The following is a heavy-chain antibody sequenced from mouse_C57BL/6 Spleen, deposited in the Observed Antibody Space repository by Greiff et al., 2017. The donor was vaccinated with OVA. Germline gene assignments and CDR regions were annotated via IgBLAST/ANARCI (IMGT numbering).Heavy chain of an antibody. CDR2: IYPGSGST. CDR3: ASRRPSLYDGYLAY. J-gene: IGHJ3*01. D-gene: IGHD2-3*01. V-gene: IGHV1-55*01. CDR1: GYTFTSYW. Sequence: QVQLKQPGAELVKPGASVKMSCKASGYTFTSYWITWVKQRPGQGLEWIGDIYPGSGSTNYNEKFKSKATLTVDTSSSTAYMQLSSLTSEDSAVYYCASRRPSLYDGYLAYWGQGTLVTVSA.